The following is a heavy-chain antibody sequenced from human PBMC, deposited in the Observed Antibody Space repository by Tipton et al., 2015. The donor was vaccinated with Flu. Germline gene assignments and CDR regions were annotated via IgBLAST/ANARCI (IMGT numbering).Heavy chain of an antibody. D-gene: IGHD2-2*01. Sequence: GSLRLSCTTSGFTFSSYWMHWVRQAPGKGLVWVSRINSDGSSTSYADSVKGRFTISRDNAKNTLYLQMNSLRAEDTAVYYCARTRGGYCTSTSCFADYFDFWGQGTLVTVSS. V-gene: IGHV3-74*01. CDR3: ARTRGGYCTSTSCFADYFDF. CDR1: GFTFSSYW. J-gene: IGHJ4*02. CDR2: INSDGSST.